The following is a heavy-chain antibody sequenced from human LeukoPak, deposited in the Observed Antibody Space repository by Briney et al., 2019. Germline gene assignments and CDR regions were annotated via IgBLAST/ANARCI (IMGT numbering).Heavy chain of an antibody. D-gene: IGHD3-3*01. CDR3: ARDLEYYDFWSGPRNWFDP. J-gene: IGHJ5*02. Sequence: PGGSLRLSCAASGFTFSDYYMSWIRQAPGKGLEWVSYISSSGSTIYYADSVKGRFTISRDNAKNSLYLQMNSLRAEDTAVHYCARDLEYYDFWSGPRNWFDPWGQGTLVTVSS. CDR2: ISSSGSTI. V-gene: IGHV3-11*04. CDR1: GFTFSDYY.